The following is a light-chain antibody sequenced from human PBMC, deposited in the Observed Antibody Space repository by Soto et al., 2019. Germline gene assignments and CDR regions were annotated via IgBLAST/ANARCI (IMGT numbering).Light chain of an antibody. CDR1: QDIKTN. CDR2: DAS. CDR3: QQSDNFPFT. V-gene: IGKV1-33*01. J-gene: IGKJ3*01. Sequence: DIQMTQSPSSLSASVGDRVTITCQASQDIKTNLNWFQQKSGKAPRLLVYDASNLETGVTSRVSGIGSGTEFTFTISSLQPEDAATYYCQQSDNFPFTFGTGTKVDI.